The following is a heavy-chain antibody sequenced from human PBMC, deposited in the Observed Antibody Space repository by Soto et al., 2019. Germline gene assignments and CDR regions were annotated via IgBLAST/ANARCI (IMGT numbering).Heavy chain of an antibody. CDR3: ARGKPPYDYSSYYYYGMDV. CDR1: GYTFTGYY. CDR2: INPNSGGT. V-gene: IGHV1-2*02. J-gene: IGHJ6*02. D-gene: IGHD4-4*01. Sequence: ASVKVSCKASGYTFTGYYMHWVRQAPGQGLEWMGWINPNSGGTNYAQKFQGRVTMTRDTSISTAYMELSRLRSDDTAVYYCARGKPPYDYSSYYYYGMDVWGQGTTVTVSS.